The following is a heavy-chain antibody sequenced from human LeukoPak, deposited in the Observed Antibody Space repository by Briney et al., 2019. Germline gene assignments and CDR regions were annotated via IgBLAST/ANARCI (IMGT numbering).Heavy chain of an antibody. J-gene: IGHJ6*03. D-gene: IGHD2-2*01. CDR3: ARDSGVVVVPAAMAYYYFMDV. Sequence: SETLSLTCTVSGGSISSYYWSWIRQPAGKGLEWIGRIYTSGSTNYNPSLKSRVTMSVDTSKNQFSLKLSSVTAADTAVYYCARDSGVVVVPAAMAYYYFMDVWGKGTTVTVSS. CDR2: IYTSGST. CDR1: GGSISSYY. V-gene: IGHV4-4*07.